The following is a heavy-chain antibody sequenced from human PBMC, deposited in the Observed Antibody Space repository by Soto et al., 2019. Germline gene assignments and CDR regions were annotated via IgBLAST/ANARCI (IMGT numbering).Heavy chain of an antibody. CDR2: IYYSGST. V-gene: IGHV4-59*01. CDR1: GGSISSYY. Sequence: PSETLSLTCTVSGGSISSYYWSWIRQPPGKGLEWIGYIYYSGSTNYNPPLKGRVTISVDTSKNQFSLKLSSVTAADTAVYYCARLVRFNWFDPWGQGTLVTVSS. CDR3: ARLVRFNWFDP. D-gene: IGHD2-21*01. J-gene: IGHJ5*02.